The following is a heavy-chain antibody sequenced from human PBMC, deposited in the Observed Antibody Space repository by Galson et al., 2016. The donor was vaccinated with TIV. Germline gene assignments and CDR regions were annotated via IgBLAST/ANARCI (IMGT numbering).Heavy chain of an antibody. CDR3: ARDQYSGAYFDY. D-gene: IGHD2-15*01. CDR2: IYHSGST. V-gene: IGHV4-31*03. J-gene: IGHJ4*02. CDR1: GGSISSNGIF. Sequence: TLSLTCTVSGGSISSNGIFWSWIRQHPGKGLEWIGYIYHSGSTHYNPSLKSRVAMSVDTSKNQFSLTLTSVTAADPAVYYCARDQYSGAYFDYWGQGTLVTVSS.